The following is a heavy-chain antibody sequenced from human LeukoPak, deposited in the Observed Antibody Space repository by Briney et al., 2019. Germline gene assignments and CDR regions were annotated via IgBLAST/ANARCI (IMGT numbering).Heavy chain of an antibody. J-gene: IGHJ6*03. CDR1: GYSISSGYY. V-gene: IGHV4-38-2*02. Sequence: PSETLSLTCTVSGYSISSGYYWGWIRQPPGKGLEWIGSIYHSGSTYYNPSLKSRVTISVDTSKNQFSLKLSSVTAADTAVYYCARDAGRYYYYMDVWGKGTTVTVSS. CDR2: IYHSGST. CDR3: ARDAGRYYYYMDV. D-gene: IGHD2-15*01.